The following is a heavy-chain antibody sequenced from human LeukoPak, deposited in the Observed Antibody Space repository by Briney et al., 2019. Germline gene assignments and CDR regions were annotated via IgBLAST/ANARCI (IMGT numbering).Heavy chain of an antibody. CDR3: ARGQGSSGWPPYYFDY. D-gene: IGHD6-19*01. CDR2: INPNSGGT. J-gene: IGHJ4*02. V-gene: IGHV1-2*02. CDR1: GYTFTGYY. Sequence: ASVKVSCKASGYTFTGYYMHWVRQAPGQGLEWMGWINPNSGGTNYAQKFQGRVTMTRDTSISTAYMELSRLRSDDTAVYYCARGQGSSGWPPYYFDYWGQGTLVTVSS.